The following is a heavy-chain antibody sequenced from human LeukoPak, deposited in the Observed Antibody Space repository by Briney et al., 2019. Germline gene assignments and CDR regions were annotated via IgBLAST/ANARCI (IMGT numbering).Heavy chain of an antibody. CDR2: ISTSSSYI. D-gene: IGHD2-15*01. J-gene: IGHJ4*02. CDR3: ARDSGLWSSEYYFDY. V-gene: IGHV3-21*01. Sequence: GGSLRLSCAASGFTFSGYSMNWVRQAPGKGLEWVSSISTSSSYIYYADSVKGRLTISRDNAKNSLYQQMNSLRAEDTAVYYCARDSGLWSSEYYFDYWGQGTLVTVSS. CDR1: GFTFSGYS.